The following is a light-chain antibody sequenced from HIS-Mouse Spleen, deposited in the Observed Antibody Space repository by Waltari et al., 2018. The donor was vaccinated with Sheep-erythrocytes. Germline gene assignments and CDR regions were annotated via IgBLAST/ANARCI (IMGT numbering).Light chain of an antibody. Sequence: SYVLTQPPSVSVAPGQTARITCGGNNIGSKSVHWYQQKPGQAPVLVVYDDRDRPSGFPERFSGSNSGNTATLTISRVEAGDEADYYCQVWDSSSDPVVFGGGTKLTVL. CDR1: NIGSKS. J-gene: IGLJ2*01. CDR2: DDR. CDR3: QVWDSSSDPVV. V-gene: IGLV3-21*02.